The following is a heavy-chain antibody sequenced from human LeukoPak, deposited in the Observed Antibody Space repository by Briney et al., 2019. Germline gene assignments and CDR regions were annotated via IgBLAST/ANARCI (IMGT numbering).Heavy chain of an antibody. CDR2: INPNSGGVT. CDR1: GYTFTGYY. J-gene: IGHJ4*02. Sequence: ASVTVSCKASGYTFTGYYMHWVRQAPGQGLEWMGWINPNSGGVTNYAQKFQGRVTMTRDTSISTAFMELRWLTSDDTAFYYCAREGVVARDFDYWGQGTLVTVSS. D-gene: IGHD2-15*01. V-gene: IGHV1-2*02. CDR3: AREGVVARDFDY.